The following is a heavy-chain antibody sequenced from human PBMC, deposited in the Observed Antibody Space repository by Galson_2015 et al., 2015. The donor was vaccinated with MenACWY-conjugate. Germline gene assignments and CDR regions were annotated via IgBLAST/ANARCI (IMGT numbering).Heavy chain of an antibody. Sequence: LSLTCSVSGFSIRRGFSWGWIRQSPGKGLEWIGSIFYSGISNYNPSLKSRVSISVDTSKNEFSLRLSAVTAADTAEYYCARATWSYFDNGGYPNWFDTWGRGTLVIVSS. J-gene: IGHJ5*02. CDR2: IFYSGIS. D-gene: IGHD3-22*01. CDR1: GFSIRRGFS. V-gene: IGHV4-38-2*02. CDR3: ARATWSYFDNGGYPNWFDT.